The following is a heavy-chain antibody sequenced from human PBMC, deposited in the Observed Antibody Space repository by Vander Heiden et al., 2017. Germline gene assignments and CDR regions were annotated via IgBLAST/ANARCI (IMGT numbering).Heavy chain of an antibody. V-gene: IGHV4-59*01. J-gene: IGHJ3*02. CDR1: GGSISSYY. CDR2: IYYSGST. D-gene: IGHD2-21*02. CDR3: AAGVTASAFDI. Sequence: QVQLQESGPGLVKPSETLSLTCTVSGGSISSYYWSWIRQPPGKGLEWIGYIYYSGSTNYNPSLKSRVTISVDTSKNQFSMKMSSVTAADTAVYYVAAGVTASAFDIWGQGTMVTVYS.